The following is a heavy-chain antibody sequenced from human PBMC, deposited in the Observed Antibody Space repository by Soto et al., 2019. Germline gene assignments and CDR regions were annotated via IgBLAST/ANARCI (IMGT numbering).Heavy chain of an antibody. CDR3: AREGSYIRSTHYYYNVMYV. V-gene: IGHV1-8*01. J-gene: IGHJ6*02. D-gene: IGHD3-10*01. CDR1: GYTFTSYD. Sequence: ASVKVSCKASGYTFTSYDINWVRQATGQGHEWMGWMNPNSGNTGYAQKFQGRVTMTRNTSISTAYMELSSLRSEDTAVYYCAREGSYIRSTHYYYNVMYVWGQGTTVTVSS. CDR2: MNPNSGNT.